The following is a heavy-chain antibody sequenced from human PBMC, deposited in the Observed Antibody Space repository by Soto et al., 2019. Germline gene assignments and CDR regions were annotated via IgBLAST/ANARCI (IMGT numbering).Heavy chain of an antibody. V-gene: IGHV4-4*02. CDR2: IYHSGST. Sequence: PSETLSLTCAVSVGSISSSNWWSWVRQPPGKGLEWIGEIYHSGSTNYNPSLKSRVTISVDKSKNQFSLKLSSVTAADTAVYYCARELGYCSSTSCYDWFDPWGQGTLVTVSS. J-gene: IGHJ5*02. CDR1: VGSISSSNW. CDR3: ARELGYCSSTSCYDWFDP. D-gene: IGHD2-2*01.